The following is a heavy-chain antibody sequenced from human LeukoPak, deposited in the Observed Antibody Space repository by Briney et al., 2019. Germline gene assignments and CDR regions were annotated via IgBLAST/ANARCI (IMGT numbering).Heavy chain of an antibody. Sequence: GGSLILSCSASGFPFSSYAMHWVRQAPGKGLEYVSAISDSGGSTYYADSAKGRFTISRDNSKNTLYLQMSSLRAEDTAVYFCVRGYSFGPYGMDVWGQGTTVTVSS. CDR2: ISDSGGST. CDR1: GFPFSSYA. J-gene: IGHJ6*02. CDR3: VRGYSFGPYGMDV. D-gene: IGHD2-15*01. V-gene: IGHV3-64D*09.